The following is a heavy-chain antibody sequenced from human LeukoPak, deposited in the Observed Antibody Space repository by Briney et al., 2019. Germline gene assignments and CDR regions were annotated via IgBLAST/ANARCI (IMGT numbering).Heavy chain of an antibody. CDR2: INTDGSDT. D-gene: IGHD3-16*01. V-gene: IGHV3-74*01. CDR1: GFTFSSYW. J-gene: IGHJ4*02. Sequence: QPGGSLRLSCATSGFTFSSYWMRWVRQAPGKGPVWVSRINTDGSDTHYADSVKGRFTISRDNAKNTLYLQMNSLRTEDTAVYYCASETAVPGAYYSNYCGQRTLVTVSS. CDR3: ASETAVPGAYYSNY.